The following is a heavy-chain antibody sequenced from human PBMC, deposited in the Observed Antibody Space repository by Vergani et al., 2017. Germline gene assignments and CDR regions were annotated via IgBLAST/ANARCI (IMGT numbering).Heavy chain of an antibody. CDR2: INHSGST. Sequence: QVQLQQWGAGLLKPSETLSLTCAVYGGSFSGYYWSWIRQPPGKGLEWIGEINHSGSTNYNPSLKSRVTISVDTSKNQFSLKLSSVTAADTAVYYCARGRYCSSTSCDTTNYYYMDVWGKGTTVTVSS. D-gene: IGHD2-2*02. CDR3: ARGRYCSSTSCDTTNYYYMDV. CDR1: GGSFSGYY. J-gene: IGHJ6*03. V-gene: IGHV4-34*01.